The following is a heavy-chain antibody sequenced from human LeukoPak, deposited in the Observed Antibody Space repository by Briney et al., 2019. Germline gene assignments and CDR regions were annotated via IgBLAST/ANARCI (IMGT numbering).Heavy chain of an antibody. D-gene: IGHD4-23*01. CDR2: ISGSGGST. Sequence: GGSLRLSCAASGFTFSSYGMHWVRQAPGKGLEWVSAISGSGGSTYYADSVKGRFTISRDNSKNTLYLQMNSLRAEDTAVYYCAKDPYGGDKAFDYWGQGTLVTVSS. CDR3: AKDPYGGDKAFDY. CDR1: GFTFSSYG. J-gene: IGHJ4*02. V-gene: IGHV3-23*01.